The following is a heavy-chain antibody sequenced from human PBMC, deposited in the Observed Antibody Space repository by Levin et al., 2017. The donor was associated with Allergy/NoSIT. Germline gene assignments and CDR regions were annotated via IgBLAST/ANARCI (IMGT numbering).Heavy chain of an antibody. Sequence: GASVKVSCKASGYTFTGYYMHWVRQAPGQGLEWMGWINPNSGGTNYAQKFQGRVTMTRDTSISTAYMELSRLRSDDTAVYYCARGAAVAATEGWFDPWGQGTLVTVSS. J-gene: IGHJ5*02. CDR1: GYTFTGYY. CDR3: ARGAAVAATEGWFDP. V-gene: IGHV1-2*02. CDR2: INPNSGGT. D-gene: IGHD6-19*01.